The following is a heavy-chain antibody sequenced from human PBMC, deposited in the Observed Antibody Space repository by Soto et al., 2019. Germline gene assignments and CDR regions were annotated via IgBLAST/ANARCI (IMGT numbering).Heavy chain of an antibody. CDR1: GFTFSSHG. CDR2: ISYDGSNK. CDR3: AKNLYGTGWYYSFDY. D-gene: IGHD6-19*01. Sequence: PGGSLRLSCAASGFTFSSHGMHWVRQAPGKGLEWVAVISYDGSNKYYTDSVKGRFTISRDNSKNTLYPQMNSLRAEDTAVYYCAKNLYGTGWYYSFDYWGQGALVTVSS. J-gene: IGHJ4*02. V-gene: IGHV3-30*18.